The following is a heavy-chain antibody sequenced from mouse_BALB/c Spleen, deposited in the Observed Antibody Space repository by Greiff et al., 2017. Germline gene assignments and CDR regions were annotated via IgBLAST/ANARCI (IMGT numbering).Heavy chain of an antibody. Sequence: VKLVESGPGLVAPSQSLSITCTVSGFSLTSYGVHWVRQPPGKGLEWLGVIWAGGSTNYNSALMSRLSISKDNSKSQVFLKMNSLQTDDTAMYYCARGGYYGYFDYWGQGTTLTVSS. CDR2: IWAGGST. CDR3: ARGGYYGYFDY. J-gene: IGHJ2*01. V-gene: IGHV2-9*02. D-gene: IGHD1-1*01. CDR1: GFSLTSYG.